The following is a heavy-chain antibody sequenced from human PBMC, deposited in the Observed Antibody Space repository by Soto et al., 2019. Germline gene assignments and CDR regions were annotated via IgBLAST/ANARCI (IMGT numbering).Heavy chain of an antibody. CDR1: GDTFTDYY. V-gene: IGHV1-46*01. CDR3: ARGGHVVVVTAALDY. CDR2: VNPSGGHT. D-gene: IGHD2-21*02. J-gene: IGHJ4*02. Sequence: HVQLMQSGAEVKKPGASVQVSCKASGDTFTDYYIHWVRQAPGQGLEWMGTVNPSGGHTTYAQHFLGRVTMSRDTSTSTLYMELTSLTSDDTAIYYCARGGHVVVVTAALDYWGQGTLVTVSS.